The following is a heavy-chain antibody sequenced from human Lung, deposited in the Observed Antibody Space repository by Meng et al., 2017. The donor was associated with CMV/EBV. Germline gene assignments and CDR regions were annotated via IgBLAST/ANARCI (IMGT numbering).Heavy chain of an antibody. CDR2: ISSSGTYI. Sequence: GEXXKISCAASGFTFSSYSMNWVRQAPGKGLEWVSSISSSGTYIYYADSVKGRFTISRDNAQNSLYLQMNSLRAEDTAVYYCARDVSPRSSAYFAIYYFYALDVXDQGXTVTVSS. CDR1: GFTFSSYS. V-gene: IGHV3-21*01. CDR3: ARDVSPRSSAYFAIYYFYALDV. J-gene: IGHJ6*02. D-gene: IGHD2-21*01.